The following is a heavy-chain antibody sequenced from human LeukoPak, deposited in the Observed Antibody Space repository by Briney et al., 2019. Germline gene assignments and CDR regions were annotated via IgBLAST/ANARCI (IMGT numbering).Heavy chain of an antibody. D-gene: IGHD1-1*01. Sequence: GGSLRLSCAASGFIFSSYGMHWVRQAPGKGLEWVANMNEDGSEKNYVDSVKGRFTISRDDAKNSLHLQMNSLRAEDTAVYYCARESTGERPGCWGQGTLVTVSS. V-gene: IGHV3-7*01. CDR1: GFIFSSYG. CDR3: ARESTGERPGC. J-gene: IGHJ4*02. CDR2: MNEDGSEK.